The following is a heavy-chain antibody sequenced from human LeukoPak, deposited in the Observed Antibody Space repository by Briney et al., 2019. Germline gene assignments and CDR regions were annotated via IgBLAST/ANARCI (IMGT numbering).Heavy chain of an antibody. CDR3: ARDKQHSYGRYFDH. J-gene: IGHJ4*02. CDR2: MQSTGNS. Sequence: PSETLSLTCTVSAGSISTYHWNWIRMSPEKGLEWIGYMQSTGNSNYNPSFKSRVTISVDMSRNQIVLYLSSVTAADTAVYFCARDKQHSYGRYFDHWGQGILVTVCS. V-gene: IGHV4-59*01. D-gene: IGHD5-18*01. CDR1: AGSISTYH.